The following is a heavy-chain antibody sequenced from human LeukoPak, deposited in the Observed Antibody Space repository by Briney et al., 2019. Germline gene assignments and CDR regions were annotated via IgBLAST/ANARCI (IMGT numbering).Heavy chain of an antibody. CDR3: ASAYYDSSGYYNAPFDY. J-gene: IGHJ4*02. CDR1: GGTFSRFT. CDR2: ITPIFGTA. V-gene: IGHV1-69*13. D-gene: IGHD3-22*01. Sequence: VASVKVSCKASGGTFSRFTISWVRQAPGQGFEWMGGITPIFGTANFAQKFQGRVSITADESTSTAFMELSSLRSEDTAVYYCASAYYDSSGYYNAPFDYWGQGTLVTVSS.